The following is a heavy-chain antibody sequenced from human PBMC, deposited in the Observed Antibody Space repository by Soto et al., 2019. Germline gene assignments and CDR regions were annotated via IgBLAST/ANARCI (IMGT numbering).Heavy chain of an antibody. CDR1: GYTFTRSG. J-gene: IGHJ6*02. CDR3: AREDVAPYYYYGIDV. CDR2: ISSYNGDT. D-gene: IGHD5-12*01. Sequence: QVQLVQSGAEVKKPGASVKVSCKASGYTFTRSGISWVRQAPGQGPEWMGWISSYNGDTNYAQTFQGRVTMTTDTTTSTDYMELRSLRSDDTAASYCAREDVAPYYYYGIDVWGQGTPVTVSS. V-gene: IGHV1-18*01.